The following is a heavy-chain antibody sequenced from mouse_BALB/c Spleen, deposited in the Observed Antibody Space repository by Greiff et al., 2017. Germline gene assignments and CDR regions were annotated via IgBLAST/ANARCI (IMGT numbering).Heavy chain of an antibody. V-gene: IGHV2-6-7*01. CDR1: GFSLTGYG. Sequence: QGQLQQSGPGLVAPSQSLSITCTVSGFSLTGYGVNWVRQPPGKGLEWLGMIWGDGSTDYNSALKSRLSISKDNSKSQVFLKMNSLQTDDTARYYCARALRRYYAMDYWGQGTSVTVSS. CDR2: IWGDGST. J-gene: IGHJ4*01. CDR3: ARALRRYYAMDY. D-gene: IGHD2-12*01.